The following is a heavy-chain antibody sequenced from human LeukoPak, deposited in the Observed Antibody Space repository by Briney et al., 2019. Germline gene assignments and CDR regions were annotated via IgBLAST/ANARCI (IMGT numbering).Heavy chain of an antibody. D-gene: IGHD2-21*02. Sequence: GESLKISSEGSGYSFSNYWIGWVRQMPRKGLEWMGIIYPGDYETRYSPSFQGLVTISVDKSISTAYLQWSSLKASDTAMYYCAIPPGYCGNDCSFDHWGQGTLVTVSS. V-gene: IGHV5-51*01. CDR1: GYSFSNYW. CDR3: AIPPGYCGNDCSFDH. J-gene: IGHJ4*02. CDR2: IYPGDYET.